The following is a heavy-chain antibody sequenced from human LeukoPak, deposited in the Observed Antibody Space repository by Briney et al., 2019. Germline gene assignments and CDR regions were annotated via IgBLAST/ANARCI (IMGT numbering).Heavy chain of an antibody. CDR3: ATRKLGNDY. Sequence: SETLSPTCTVPGGSVSDYYWSWIRQSPGKGLEWIGYLYYTGSTSYNPSLKSRVTISADTSKNQFSLKLNSVTAADTAVYYCATRKLGNDYWGQGTLVTVSS. CDR1: GGSVSDYY. CDR2: LYYTGST. J-gene: IGHJ4*02. D-gene: IGHD7-27*01. V-gene: IGHV4-59*02.